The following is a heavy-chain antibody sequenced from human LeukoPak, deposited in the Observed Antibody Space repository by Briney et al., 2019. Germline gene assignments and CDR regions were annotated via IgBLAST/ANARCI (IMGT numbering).Heavy chain of an antibody. Sequence: PGGSPRLSCAASGFPFSSYWMSWVRQAPGKGLEWVAKLKQDGSDKYYVDSVKGRFTISRDNAKNSLYLQVNSLRADDTAVYYCARLTGTMGFANWGQGTLVTVSS. CDR3: ARLTGTMGFAN. CDR2: LKQDGSDK. V-gene: IGHV3-7*01. J-gene: IGHJ4*02. CDR1: GFPFSSYW. D-gene: IGHD1-1*01.